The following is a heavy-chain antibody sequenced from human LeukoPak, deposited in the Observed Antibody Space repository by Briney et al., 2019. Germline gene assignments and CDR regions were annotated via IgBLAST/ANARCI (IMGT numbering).Heavy chain of an antibody. CDR1: AGSISSYY. CDR3: ARGVIFGY. V-gene: IGHV4-59*01. Sequence: SETLSLTCTVSAGSISSYYWSWIRQPPGKGLEWIGYIYYSGSTNYNPSLKSRVTISVDTSKNQFSLKLSSVTAADTAVYYCARGVIFGYWGQGTLVTV. D-gene: IGHD2-21*01. J-gene: IGHJ4*02. CDR2: IYYSGST.